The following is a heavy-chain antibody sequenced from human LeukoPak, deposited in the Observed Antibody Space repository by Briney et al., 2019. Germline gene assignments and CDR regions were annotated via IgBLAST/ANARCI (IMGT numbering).Heavy chain of an antibody. J-gene: IGHJ6*03. CDR2: IRYDGSNK. V-gene: IGHV3-30*02. Sequence: GGSLRLSCAASGFTFSSYGMHWVRQAPGKGLEWVAFIRYDGSNKYYADSVKGRFTISRDNSKNTLYLQMNSLRAEDTAVYYCAKPPRPYGDYDYYYYYMDVWGKGTTVTISS. CDR3: AKPPRPYGDYDYYYYYMDV. CDR1: GFTFSSYG. D-gene: IGHD4-17*01.